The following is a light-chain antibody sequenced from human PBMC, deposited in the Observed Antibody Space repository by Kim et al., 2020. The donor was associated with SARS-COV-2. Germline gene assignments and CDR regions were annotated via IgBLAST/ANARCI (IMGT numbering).Light chain of an antibody. Sequence: QSVLTQPPSASGTAGQRVTISCSESSSNIGSNYVYWYQQLPGTAPKLLIYRNNHRPSGVPDRFSGSKSGTSASLAISGLRSEDEADYYCAAWDDSVSGWVFGGGTQLTVL. CDR2: RNN. CDR1: SSNIGSNY. CDR3: AAWDDSVSGWV. J-gene: IGLJ3*02. V-gene: IGLV1-47*01.